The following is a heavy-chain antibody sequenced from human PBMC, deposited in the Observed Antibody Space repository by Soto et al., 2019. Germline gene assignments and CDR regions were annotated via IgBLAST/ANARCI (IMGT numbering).Heavy chain of an antibody. V-gene: IGHV4-31*02. D-gene: IGHD6-13*01. J-gene: IGHJ4*02. CDR1: GGFPSRWGYL. Sequence: ALCPPPTVSGGFPSRWGYLLSRIRQEPRKGLGWVGYIYYSGSTYHNPSLKSRVIISVDTSKNQFSLKLSSVTAADTAVYYCARRSRIAAAGAKFDYWGQGTLVTVSA. CDR2: IYYSGST. CDR3: ARRSRIAAAGAKFDY.